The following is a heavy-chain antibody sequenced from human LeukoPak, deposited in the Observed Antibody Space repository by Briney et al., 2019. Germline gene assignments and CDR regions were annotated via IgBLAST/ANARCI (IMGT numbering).Heavy chain of an antibody. CDR3: ARPYYYDSSGPDY. V-gene: IGHV3-30*03. Sequence: GGSLRLSCAASGFTFSSYGMHWVRQAPGKGLEWVAVISYDGSNKYYADSVKGRFTISRDNSKNSLYLQMNSLRAEDTAVYYCARPYYYDSSGPDYWGQGTLVTVSS. CDR1: GFTFSSYG. J-gene: IGHJ4*02. CDR2: ISYDGSNK. D-gene: IGHD3-22*01.